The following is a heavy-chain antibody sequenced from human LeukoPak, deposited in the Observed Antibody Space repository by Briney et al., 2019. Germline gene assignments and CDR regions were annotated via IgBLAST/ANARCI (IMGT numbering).Heavy chain of an antibody. CDR2: IYYSGST. J-gene: IGHJ4*02. CDR1: GGSISGYY. D-gene: IGHD6-19*01. CDR3: ARLASSGWSHCDY. V-gene: IGHV4-59*08. Sequence: SETLSLTCTVSGGSISGYYWSWIRQPPGKGPEWIGYIYYSGSTNYNPSLKSRVTISVDPSKNQFSLKMNSVTAADTAVYYCARLASSGWSHCDYWGQGTLVTVSS.